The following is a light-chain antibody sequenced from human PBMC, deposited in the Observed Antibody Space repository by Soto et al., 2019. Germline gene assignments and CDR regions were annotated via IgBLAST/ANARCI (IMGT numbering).Light chain of an antibody. Sequence: EIVLTQSPGTLSVSPGERATLSCRASQSVSSMLAWYRQAPGQAPRLLIYGASTRATDTPGRCSGSGAATYFPLTIRNGAAVDFAVYYCQQYGSSFATFGQGTQVE. V-gene: IGKV3-20*01. CDR3: QQYGSSFAT. CDR2: GAS. J-gene: IGKJ1*01. CDR1: QSVSSM.